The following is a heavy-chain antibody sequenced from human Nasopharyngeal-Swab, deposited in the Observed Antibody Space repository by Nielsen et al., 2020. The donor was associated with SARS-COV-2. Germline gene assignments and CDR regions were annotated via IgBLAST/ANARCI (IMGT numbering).Heavy chain of an antibody. CDR3: AKVASAGIDH. D-gene: IGHD6-13*01. V-gene: IGHV3-30*02. Sequence: GESLKISCAVSGFSFSSYGMHWVRQAPGKGLEWVAIIGYDGSSKYHADSVQGRFTISRDNSKNTLYLQMNSLRPEDTAVYYCAKVASAGIDHWGQGALVTVSS. CDR2: IGYDGSSK. CDR1: GFSFSSYG. J-gene: IGHJ4*02.